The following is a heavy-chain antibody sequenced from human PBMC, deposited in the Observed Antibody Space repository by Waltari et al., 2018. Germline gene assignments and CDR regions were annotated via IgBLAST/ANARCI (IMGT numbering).Heavy chain of an antibody. Sequence: QVQLQESGPGLVKPTETLSLTCTVSGYSISSGYYWGWLRQPPGKGREWIGSIYHSGSTYYNPSLKSRVTISVDTSKNQFSLKLSSVTAADTAVYYCARDLIAAAGRSGGYWGQGTLVTVSS. D-gene: IGHD6-13*01. CDR2: IYHSGST. CDR1: GYSISSGYY. J-gene: IGHJ4*02. V-gene: IGHV4-38-2*02. CDR3: ARDLIAAAGRSGGY.